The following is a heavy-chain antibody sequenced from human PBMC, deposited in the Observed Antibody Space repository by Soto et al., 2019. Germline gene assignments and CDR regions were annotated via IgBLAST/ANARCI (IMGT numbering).Heavy chain of an antibody. J-gene: IGHJ4*02. CDR2: VSGGSGVT. D-gene: IGHD1-1*01. CDR1: GFSFSTYD. CDR3: TRWNGYGDF. Sequence: EMQLLESGGGLVQPGGSLRLSCVVSGFSFSTYDVIWVRHAPGKGLEWVCGVSGGSGVTHYTDSVKGRFTISRDDSKNSVYLQLHSLRGEYTSVYYCTRWNGYGDFWGQGTLVTVSS. V-gene: IGHV3-23*01.